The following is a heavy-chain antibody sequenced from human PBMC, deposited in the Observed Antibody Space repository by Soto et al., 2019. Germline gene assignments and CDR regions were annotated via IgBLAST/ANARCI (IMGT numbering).Heavy chain of an antibody. CDR1: GGTFSSYA. J-gene: IGHJ4*02. V-gene: IGHV1-69*13. CDR3: ARTRDSSGYLPLLDY. CDR2: IIPIFGTA. Sequence: ASVKVSCKASGGTFSSYAISWVRQAPGQGLEWMGGIIPIFGTANYAQKFQGRVTITEDESTSTAYMELSSLRSEDTAVYYCARTRDSSGYLPLLDYWGQGTLDTVSS. D-gene: IGHD3-22*01.